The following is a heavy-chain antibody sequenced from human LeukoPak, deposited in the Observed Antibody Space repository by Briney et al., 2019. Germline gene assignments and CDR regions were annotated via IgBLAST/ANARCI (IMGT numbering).Heavy chain of an antibody. CDR2: INHSGST. V-gene: IGHV4-34*01. Sequence: SETLSLTCAVYGGSFSGYYWSWIRQPPGKGLEWIEEINHSGSTNYNPSLKSRVTISVDTSKNQFSLKLSSVTAADTAVYYCARESRRVTIFGVDPWGQGTLVTVSS. J-gene: IGHJ5*02. CDR1: GGSFSGYY. D-gene: IGHD3-3*01. CDR3: ARESRRVTIFGVDP.